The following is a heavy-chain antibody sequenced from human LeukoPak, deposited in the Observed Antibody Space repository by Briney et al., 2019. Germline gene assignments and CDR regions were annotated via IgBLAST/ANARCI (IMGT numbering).Heavy chain of an antibody. CDR3: AKGSGDSSGYYYSYYFYYMDV. CDR2: LSGSGGNT. V-gene: IGHV3-23*01. Sequence: GGSLRLSCAASGFTFNSYAMSWVRQAPGKGLEWVSSLSGSGGNTYYVDSVKGRFTISRDNSKNTLYLQMNSLRAEDTAVYYCAKGSGDSSGYYYSYYFYYMDVWGKGTTVTVSS. CDR1: GFTFNSYA. D-gene: IGHD3-22*01. J-gene: IGHJ6*03.